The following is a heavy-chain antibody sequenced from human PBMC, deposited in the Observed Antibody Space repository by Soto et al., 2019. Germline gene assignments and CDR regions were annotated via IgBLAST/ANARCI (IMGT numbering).Heavy chain of an antibody. J-gene: IGHJ4*02. D-gene: IGHD3-22*01. CDR1: GGSISSGGYY. Sequence: SETLSLTCTLSGGSISSGGYYWGWIRQHPGKGREWIGYIYYSGSTYYNPSLKSRVTISVDTSKNQFSLKLSSVTAADTAVYYCARGGLEGIYYYDSSGYYYFDYWGQGTLVTVSS. V-gene: IGHV4-31*03. CDR2: IYYSGST. CDR3: ARGGLEGIYYYDSSGYYYFDY.